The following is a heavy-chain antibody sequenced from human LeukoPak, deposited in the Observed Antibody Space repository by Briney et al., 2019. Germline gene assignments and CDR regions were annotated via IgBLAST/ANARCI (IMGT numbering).Heavy chain of an antibody. Sequence: GTSVKVSCKASGFTFTSSAVQWVRQARGRHLEWIGWIVVGSGNTNYAQKFQERVTITRDMSTSTAYMELSSLRSEDTAVYYCAADRVGATAGWFDPWGQGTLVTVSS. D-gene: IGHD1-26*01. CDR2: IVVGSGNT. CDR3: AADRVGATAGWFDP. CDR1: GFTFTSSA. V-gene: IGHV1-58*01. J-gene: IGHJ5*02.